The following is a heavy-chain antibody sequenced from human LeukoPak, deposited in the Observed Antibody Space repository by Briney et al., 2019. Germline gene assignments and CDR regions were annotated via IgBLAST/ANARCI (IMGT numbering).Heavy chain of an antibody. Sequence: GGSLRLSCAASGFTFSSYWMSWVRQAPGKGLEWVANIKQDGSEKYYVDSVKGRFTISRDNAKNSLYLQMNSLRAEDTAVYYCARDTSSNSSGYLASWGQEPLVTASP. CDR2: IKQDGSEK. J-gene: IGHJ4*02. CDR3: ARDTSSNSSGYLAS. D-gene: IGHD3-22*01. V-gene: IGHV3-7*01. CDR1: GFTFSSYW.